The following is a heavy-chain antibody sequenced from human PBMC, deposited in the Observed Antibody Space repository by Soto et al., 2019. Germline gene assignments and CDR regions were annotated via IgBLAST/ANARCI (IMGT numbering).Heavy chain of an antibody. D-gene: IGHD3-3*01. CDR3: ARAPFGATIILGTLPDF. CDR2: INSGNGNT. J-gene: IGHJ4*02. CDR1: GYTFTAYG. V-gene: IGHV1-3*04. Sequence: QVQLVQSGAELKKPGVSVMVSCKASGYTFTAYGIHWVRQAPGQTLEWIGWINSGNGNTKYSDKMQDRVTITRDTAATTVYIEVRGLRSEDTAVYFFARAPFGATIILGTLPDFWGQGSLVTVSS.